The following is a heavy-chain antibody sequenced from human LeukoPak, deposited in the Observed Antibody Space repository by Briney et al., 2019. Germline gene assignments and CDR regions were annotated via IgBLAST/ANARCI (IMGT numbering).Heavy chain of an antibody. J-gene: IGHJ3*02. CDR2: ICTVGDT. V-gene: IGHV3-13*04. D-gene: IGHD3-10*01. Sequence: PGGSLRLSCAASGFTFSGYDFHWVRQATGRGLEWVSAICTVGDTNYLDSVKGRFTISRENAKNSLYLQMNSLRAGHTAVYYCARETGDVLLGAFDIWGQGTMVTVSS. CDR3: ARETGDVLLGAFDI. CDR1: GFTFSGYD.